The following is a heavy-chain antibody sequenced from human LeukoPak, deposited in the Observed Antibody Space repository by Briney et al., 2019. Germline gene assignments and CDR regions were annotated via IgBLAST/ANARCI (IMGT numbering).Heavy chain of an antibody. Sequence: ASVKVSCKASGYTFTGYYMHWVRQAPGQGLEWMGWINPNSGGTNYAQKFQGRVTMTRDTSISTAYMELSRLRSDDTAVYYCAREYPPCSGGSCYDYWGQGTQVTVSS. CDR3: AREYPPCSGGSCYDY. J-gene: IGHJ4*02. D-gene: IGHD2-15*01. V-gene: IGHV1-2*02. CDR2: INPNSGGT. CDR1: GYTFTGYY.